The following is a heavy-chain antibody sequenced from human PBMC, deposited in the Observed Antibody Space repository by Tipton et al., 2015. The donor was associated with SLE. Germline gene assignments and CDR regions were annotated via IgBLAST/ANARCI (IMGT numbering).Heavy chain of an antibody. V-gene: IGHV4-39*07. CDR1: GGSISGSSYY. CDR3: AREPDH. Sequence: TLSLTCTVSGGSISGSSYYWGWIRQPPGKGLEWIGSVFYTGSTNYNPSLRSRVTISVDTSKNQFSLKMSSVTAADTAVYYCAREPDHWGQGTLVTVSS. CDR2: VFYTGST. J-gene: IGHJ5*02.